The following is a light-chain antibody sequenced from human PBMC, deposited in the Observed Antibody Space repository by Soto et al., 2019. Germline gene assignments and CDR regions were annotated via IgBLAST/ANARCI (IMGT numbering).Light chain of an antibody. CDR1: ETVISN. Sequence: EIVMTQSPATLAVSPGERVTLSCSASETVISNVAWYQQKPGQAPRLLIYIASTRATGIPARFSGSGSGTDFTLTISSLQSEDFAVYYCQHYTDWPWTFGQGTKVEI. J-gene: IGKJ1*01. CDR2: IAS. V-gene: IGKV3-15*01. CDR3: QHYTDWPWT.